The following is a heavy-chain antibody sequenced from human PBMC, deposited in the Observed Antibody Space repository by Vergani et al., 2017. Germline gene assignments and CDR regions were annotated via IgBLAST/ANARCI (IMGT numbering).Heavy chain of an antibody. V-gene: IGHV4-59*01. J-gene: IGHJ5*02. CDR3: ARGIIAAAFNWFDP. CDR1: GGSISSYY. Sequence: QVQLQESGPGLVKPSETLSLTCTVSGGSISSYYWSWIRQPPGKGLEWIGYFYYSGSTNYNPSLKSRVTISVDTSKNQFSLKLSSVTAADTAVYYCARGIIAAAFNWFDPWGQGTLVTVSS. CDR2: FYYSGST. D-gene: IGHD6-13*01.